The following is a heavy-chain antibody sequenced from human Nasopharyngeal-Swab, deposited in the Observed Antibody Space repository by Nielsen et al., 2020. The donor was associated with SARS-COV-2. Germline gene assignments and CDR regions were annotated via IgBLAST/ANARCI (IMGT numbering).Heavy chain of an antibody. Sequence: RGSLRLSCVASGFTFRDYWMSWVRQAPAKGLEWAASIKQDGSEKNYVDSVKGRFTISRDNAKNSLFLQMDSLRTEDTAFYYCARVGGRTSPMGSWGQGTLVTVSS. D-gene: IGHD3-10*01. CDR3: ARVGGRTSPMGS. J-gene: IGHJ4*02. V-gene: IGHV3-7*01. CDR2: IKQDGSEK. CDR1: GFTFRDYW.